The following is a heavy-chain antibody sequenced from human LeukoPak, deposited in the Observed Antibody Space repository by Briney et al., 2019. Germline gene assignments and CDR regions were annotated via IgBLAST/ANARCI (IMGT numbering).Heavy chain of an antibody. CDR2: IHYSGST. J-gene: IGHJ5*01. D-gene: IGHD3-10*01. Sequence: SETLSLTCSVSGGSITSHFWSWLRQPPGKGLEWRGYIHYSGSTNYNPSLKSRVTISPDTSKNQLFLKLHSVTAADTAVYYCARLVWLGESPGSWFDSWGQGTLVTVSS. CDR3: ARLVWLGESPGSWFDS. CDR1: GGSITSHF. V-gene: IGHV4-59*11.